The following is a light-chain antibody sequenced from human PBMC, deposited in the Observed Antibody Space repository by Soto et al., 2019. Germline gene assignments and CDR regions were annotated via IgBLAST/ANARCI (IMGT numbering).Light chain of an antibody. J-gene: IGKJ2*01. Sequence: EIVWTQSPGTLSLSPGETATLSCRASRSVSSRYLAWYQQKSGQAPRLLISGASSRGTGIPDRFSGSGSGTDFTLIISLLEPKDFAIYYCRQYGYSPNTFGQGTKVEIK. CDR1: RSVSSRY. V-gene: IGKV3-20*01. CDR2: GAS. CDR3: RQYGYSPNT.